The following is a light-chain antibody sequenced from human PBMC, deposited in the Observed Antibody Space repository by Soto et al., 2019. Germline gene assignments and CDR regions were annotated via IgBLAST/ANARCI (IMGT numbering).Light chain of an antibody. V-gene: IGKV3-15*01. J-gene: IGKJ1*01. CDR2: GAS. Sequence: EIVVTQSPATLSVSPGERATLSCRASQGVSRNLAWYQQKPGQSPRLLIHGASTRATSFPARFSGSGSGTDLTLTISSLQSEDFAVYYCQQYNNWPWTFGQGTKVDIK. CDR3: QQYNNWPWT. CDR1: QGVSRN.